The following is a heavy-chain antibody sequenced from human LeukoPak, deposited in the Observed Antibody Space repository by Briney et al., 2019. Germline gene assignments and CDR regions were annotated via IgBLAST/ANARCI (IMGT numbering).Heavy chain of an antibody. CDR1: DGSISSTTYY. D-gene: IGHD2-2*01. J-gene: IGHJ2*01. V-gene: IGHV4-39*01. CDR2: IYYSGNT. CDR3: VRSGGYCGTTTCHVEDFDL. Sequence: SETLSLTCTVSDGSISSTTYYWGWIRQPPGKDLEWIGSIYYSGNTYYNPSLKSRVTISVDTSKNQFSLKLSSVTAADSAVYYCVRSGGYCGTTTCHVEDFDLWGRGTLVTVSS.